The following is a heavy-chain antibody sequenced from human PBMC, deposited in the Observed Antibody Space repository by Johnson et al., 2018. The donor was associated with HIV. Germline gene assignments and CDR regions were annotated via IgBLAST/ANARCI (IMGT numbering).Heavy chain of an antibody. CDR3: VRRDSGSLSFDL. V-gene: IGHV3-20*04. CDR1: KFIFGDHG. D-gene: IGHD1-26*01. J-gene: IGHJ3*01. Sequence: VQLVESGGDVARPGGSLRLSCEGFKFIFGDHGLSWVRQVPGKGLEWVSGIDWNGRRTAYADSVKGRCTISRDNDRNSLYLQVNNLRVEDTALYFCVRRDSGSLSFDLWGQGTMVIVSS. CDR2: IDWNGRRT.